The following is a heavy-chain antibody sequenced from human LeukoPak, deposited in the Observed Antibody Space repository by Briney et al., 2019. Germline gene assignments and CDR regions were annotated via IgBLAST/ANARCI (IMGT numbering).Heavy chain of an antibody. Sequence: ASVKVSCKASGYTFPGYYMHWVRQAPGQGLEWMGWINPNSGGTNYAQKFQGWVTMTRDTSISTAYMELSRLRSDDTAVYYCAKTVGYCSSTSCNPDAFDIWGQGTMVTVSS. CDR2: INPNSGGT. CDR3: AKTVGYCSSTSCNPDAFDI. V-gene: IGHV1-2*04. D-gene: IGHD2-2*03. J-gene: IGHJ3*02. CDR1: GYTFPGYY.